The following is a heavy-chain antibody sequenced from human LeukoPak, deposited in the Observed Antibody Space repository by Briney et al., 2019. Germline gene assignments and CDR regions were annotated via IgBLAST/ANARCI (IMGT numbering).Heavy chain of an antibody. Sequence: GGSLRLSCAASGFTLSSYSMNWVRQAPGKGLEWVSSISSSSSYIYYADSVRGSFTIARDNAKNSLYLQMNGLRAEETAVYYCARGSSLVAGFYYGMDVWGKGTTVTVSS. CDR1: GFTLSSYS. D-gene: IGHD6-19*01. V-gene: IGHV3-21*01. J-gene: IGHJ6*04. CDR3: ARGSSLVAGFYYGMDV. CDR2: ISSSSSYI.